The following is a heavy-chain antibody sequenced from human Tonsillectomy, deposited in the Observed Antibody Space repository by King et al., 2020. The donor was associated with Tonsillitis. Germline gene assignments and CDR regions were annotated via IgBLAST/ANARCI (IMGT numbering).Heavy chain of an antibody. D-gene: IGHD6-13*01. CDR2: IYYSGSI. CDR1: GGSISTYY. Sequence: QLQESGPGLVKPSETLSLTCTVSGGSISTYYWNWIRQPPGKGLQWIGYIYYSGSINYNPSLKSRVTMSVETSKNQFSLKLSSVTTADTAVYYCARGEPTISWIDSWGQGTLVTVSS. CDR3: ARGEPTISWIDS. V-gene: IGHV4-59*01. J-gene: IGHJ4*02.